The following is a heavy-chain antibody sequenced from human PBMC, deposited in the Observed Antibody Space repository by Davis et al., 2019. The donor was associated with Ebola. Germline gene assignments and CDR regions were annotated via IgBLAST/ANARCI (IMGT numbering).Heavy chain of an antibody. Sequence: SQTLSLPCAVYGGSFSGYYWSWIRQPPGKGLEWIGEINHSGSTNYNPSLKSRVTISVDTSKNQFPLRLSSVTAADTAVYYCARGLYYYDSSAIIGFDYWGQGTLVTVSS. V-gene: IGHV4-34*01. CDR1: GGSFSGYY. D-gene: IGHD3-22*01. J-gene: IGHJ4*02. CDR3: ARGLYYYDSSAIIGFDY. CDR2: INHSGST.